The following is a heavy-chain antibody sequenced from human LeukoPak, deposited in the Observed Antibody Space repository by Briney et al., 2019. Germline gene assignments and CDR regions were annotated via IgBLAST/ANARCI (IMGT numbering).Heavy chain of an antibody. J-gene: IGHJ6*02. D-gene: IGHD1-26*01. CDR2: ISSSSSTI. Sequence: GGSLRLSCAASGFTFSSYSMNWVRQAPGKGREGVSYISSSSSTIYYADSVKGRFTISRDNAKNSLYLQMNSLRAEDTAVYYCARDATSEVYYYYGMDGWGQGTTVTVSS. CDR3: ARDATSEVYYYYGMDG. CDR1: GFTFSSYS. V-gene: IGHV3-48*04.